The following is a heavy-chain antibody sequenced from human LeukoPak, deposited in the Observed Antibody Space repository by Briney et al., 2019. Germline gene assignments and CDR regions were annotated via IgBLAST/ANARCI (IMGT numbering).Heavy chain of an antibody. V-gene: IGHV1-18*01. J-gene: IGHJ4*02. CDR1: GYTFTSYG. CDR2: ISAYNGNT. Sequence: ASVKVSCKASGYTFTSYGISWVRQAPGQELEWMGWISAYNGNTNYAQKLRGRVTMTTDTSTSTAYMELRSLRSDDTAVYYCARDYLNSSSSFLDYWGQGTLVTVSS. CDR3: ARDYLNSSSSFLDY. D-gene: IGHD6-6*01.